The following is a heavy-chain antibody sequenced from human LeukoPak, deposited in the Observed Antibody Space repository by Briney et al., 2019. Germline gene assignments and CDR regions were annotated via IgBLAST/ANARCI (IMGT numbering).Heavy chain of an antibody. D-gene: IGHD6-6*01. CDR3: ARDFSSSSGFDC. J-gene: IGHJ4*02. V-gene: IGHV1-69*05. CDR1: GGTFSSYA. Sequence: SVKASCKASGGTFSSYAISWVRQAPGQGLEWMGGIIPIFGTANYAQKFQGRVTITTDESTSTAYMELSSLRSEDTAVYYCARDFSSSSGFDCWGQGTLVTVSS. CDR2: IIPIFGTA.